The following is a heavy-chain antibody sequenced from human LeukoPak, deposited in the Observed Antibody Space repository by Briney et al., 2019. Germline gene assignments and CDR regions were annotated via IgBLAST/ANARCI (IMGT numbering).Heavy chain of an antibody. CDR3: ARAVIAAAGNWFDP. CDR2: IIPIFGTA. D-gene: IGHD6-13*01. J-gene: IGHJ5*02. CDR1: GGTFSSYA. V-gene: IGHV1-69*13. Sequence: GASVKVSCKASGGTFSSYANSWVRQAPGQGLEWMGGIIPIFGTANYAQKFQGRVTITADESTSTAYMELSSLRSEDTAVYYCARAVIAAAGNWFDPWGQGTLVTVSS.